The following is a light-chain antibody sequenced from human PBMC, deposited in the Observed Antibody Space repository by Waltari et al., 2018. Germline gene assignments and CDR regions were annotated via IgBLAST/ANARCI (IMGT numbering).Light chain of an antibody. CDR1: QSILYDTTNRNY. Sequence: DIIMTQSPDSLAVSLGERAPLHCKSNQSILYDTTNRNYLAWFHQKPGQPPTFLIYWASTRESGVPDRFSGSGSGTDFTLTITSLQAEDVGVYYCQQYYTHPITFGQGTRLEI. V-gene: IGKV4-1*01. CDR2: WAS. J-gene: IGKJ5*01. CDR3: QQYYTHPIT.